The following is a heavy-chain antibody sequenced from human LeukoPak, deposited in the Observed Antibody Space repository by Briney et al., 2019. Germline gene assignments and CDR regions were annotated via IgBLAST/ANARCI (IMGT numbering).Heavy chain of an antibody. CDR2: IKPSGSST. CDR3: ARAPTEGNYYFDY. J-gene: IGHJ4*02. Sequence: ASVRASCKASGYLFTRYYMHWVRQAPGHRLEWMGIIKPSGSSTSYAQKFQGRVTMTRDMSTSTVYMELSSLRSEDTAVYYCARAPTEGNYYFDYWGQGTLVTVSS. V-gene: IGHV1-46*01. CDR1: GYLFTRYY.